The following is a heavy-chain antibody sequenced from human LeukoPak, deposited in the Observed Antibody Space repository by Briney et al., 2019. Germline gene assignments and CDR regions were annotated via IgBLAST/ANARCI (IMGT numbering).Heavy chain of an antibody. CDR1: GASISSSSYY. CDR3: ATHPITDSSAKHFDY. V-gene: IGHV4-39*01. CDR2: IYYSGST. D-gene: IGHD6-19*01. J-gene: IGHJ4*02. Sequence: SETLSLTCTVSGASISSSSYYWGWVRQPPGKGLEWIGSFGSIYYSGSTYYNPSLESRVTISVDTSKNQFSLKLSSVTAADTAVYYCATHPITDSSAKHFDYWGQGTLVTVSS.